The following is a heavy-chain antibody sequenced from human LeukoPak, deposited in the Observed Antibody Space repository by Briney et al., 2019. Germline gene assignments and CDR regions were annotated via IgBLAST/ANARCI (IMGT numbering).Heavy chain of an antibody. V-gene: IGHV7-4-1*02. CDR1: GYTFSSYA. CDR3: ARSNNDGDYLGVGFDY. CDR2: IYTNTGNP. D-gene: IGHD4-17*01. Sequence: GASVKVSCKASGYTFSSYAMNWVRQAPGQGLEWMGWIYTNTGNPTYAQGFTGRFVFSLDTSVSTAYLQISSLQAEDTAVYYCARSNNDGDYLGVGFDYWGQGTLVTVSS. J-gene: IGHJ4*02.